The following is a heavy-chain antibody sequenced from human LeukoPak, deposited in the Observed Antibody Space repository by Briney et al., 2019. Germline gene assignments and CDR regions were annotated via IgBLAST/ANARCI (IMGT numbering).Heavy chain of an antibody. V-gene: IGHV3-23*01. D-gene: IGHD3-10*01. J-gene: IGHJ3*02. CDR2: MSGSGGGGST. Sequence: PGGSLRLSCAASGFTFSSYGMHWVRQGPGKGREGVSSMSGSGGGGSTYSADSVKGRFTISRDNSKNPLYLQMNSLRAEDTAVYYCAKEGKDYYGSGDLAFDIWGQGTMVTVSS. CDR1: GFTFSSYG. CDR3: AKEGKDYYGSGDLAFDI.